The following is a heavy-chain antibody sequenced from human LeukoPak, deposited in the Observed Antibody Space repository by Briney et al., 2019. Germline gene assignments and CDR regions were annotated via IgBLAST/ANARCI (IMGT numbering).Heavy chain of an antibody. CDR3: AREITYSNDYYYYGMDV. CDR1: GYTFTSYA. V-gene: IGHV1-3*01. D-gene: IGHD4-11*01. CDR2: INAGNGNT. J-gene: IGHJ6*02. Sequence: ASVKVSCKASGYTFTSYAMHWVRQAPGQRLEWMGWINAGNGNTKYSQKSQGRVTITRDTSASTAYMELSSLRSEDTAVYYCAREITYSNDYYYYGMDVWGQGTTVTVSS.